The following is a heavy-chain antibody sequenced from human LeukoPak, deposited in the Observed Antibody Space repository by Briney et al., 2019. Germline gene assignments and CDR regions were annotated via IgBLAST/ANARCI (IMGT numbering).Heavy chain of an antibody. CDR1: GFTFSSYS. CDR2: ISSLSNYI. Sequence: PGGSLRLSCAASGFTFSSYSMNWVRQAPGKGLEWVSSISSLSNYIYYADSVKGRFTISRDNAKNSLYLQMNSLRAEDTALYYCARGGENSGFDYWGQGTLVIVSS. J-gene: IGHJ4*02. V-gene: IGHV3-21*01. D-gene: IGHD6-19*01. CDR3: ARGGENSGFDY.